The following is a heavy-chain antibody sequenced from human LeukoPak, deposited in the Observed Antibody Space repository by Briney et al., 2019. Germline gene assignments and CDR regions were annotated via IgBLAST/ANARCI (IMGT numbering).Heavy chain of an antibody. V-gene: IGHV1-2*02. CDR3: ARVYLGVYYYGSSGYSHLDY. D-gene: IGHD3-22*01. CDR2: INPNSGGT. Sequence: ASVKVSCKASGYTFTDYYMHWVRQAPGQGLEWMAWINPNSGGTNYAQKFQGRVTMTRDTSISTAYMELSRLRSDDTAVYYCARVYLGVYYYGSSGYSHLDYWGQGTLVTVSS. J-gene: IGHJ4*02. CDR1: GYTFTDYY.